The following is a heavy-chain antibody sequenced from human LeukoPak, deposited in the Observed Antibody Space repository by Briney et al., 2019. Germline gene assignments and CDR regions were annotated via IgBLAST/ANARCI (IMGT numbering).Heavy chain of an antibody. CDR3: AREMEGDYGSGTYFDL. Sequence: GGPLRLSCAASDFVFSDYYMSWVRQAPGKGLEWVSYISSSGNSIYYADSVKGRFTISRDNAKNSLYLQMNSLRAEDTAVYYCAREMEGDYGSGTYFDLWGQGNMVTVSS. CDR1: DFVFSDYY. D-gene: IGHD3-10*01. CDR2: ISSSGNSI. J-gene: IGHJ4*02. V-gene: IGHV3-11*01.